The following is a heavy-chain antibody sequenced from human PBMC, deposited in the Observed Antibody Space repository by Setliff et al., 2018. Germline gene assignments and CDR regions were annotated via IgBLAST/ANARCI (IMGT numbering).Heavy chain of an antibody. V-gene: IGHV4-4*07. CDR2: IYTSGST. J-gene: IGHJ4*02. D-gene: IGHD3-22*01. CDR1: GGSISSYY. CDR3: ARESRYYYDNLGTLDY. Sequence: SETLSLTCTVSGGSISSYYWSWIRQPAGKGLEWIGHIYTSGSTNYNPSLKSRVTMSVDTSKNQFSLKLSSVTAADTAVYYCARESRYYYDNLGTLDYWGQGTLVTVSS.